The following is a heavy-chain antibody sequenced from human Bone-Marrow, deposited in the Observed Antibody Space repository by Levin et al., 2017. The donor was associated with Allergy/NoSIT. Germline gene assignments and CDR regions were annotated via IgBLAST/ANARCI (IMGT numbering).Heavy chain of an antibody. Sequence: GESLKISCAASGFTFSGSAVHWVRQASGKGLEWIGRIREKGNNYATTFAPSVKGRFTISRDDSENTAYLQMNSLKPEDTAIYFCTVIRSSDFSGVDYYYMDVWGKGTTVTVSS. V-gene: IGHV3-73*01. D-gene: IGHD3-22*01. CDR1: GFTFSGSA. J-gene: IGHJ6*03. CDR2: IREKGNNYAT. CDR3: TVIRSSDFSGVDYYYMDV.